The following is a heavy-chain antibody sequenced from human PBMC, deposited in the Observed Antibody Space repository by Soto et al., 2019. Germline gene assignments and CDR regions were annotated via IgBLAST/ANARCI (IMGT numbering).Heavy chain of an antibody. CDR2: INPSGGST. D-gene: IGHD3-22*01. V-gene: IGHV1-46*01. J-gene: IGHJ5*02. CDR1: GYTFTSYY. CDR3: ARLGGYYYDSSGQRGHNWFDP. Sequence: ASVKVSCKASGYTFTSYYMRWVRQAPGQGLEWMGIINPSGGSTSYAQKFQGRVTMTRDTSTSTVYMELSSLRSEDTAVYYCARLGGYYYDSSGQRGHNWFDPWGQGTLVTV.